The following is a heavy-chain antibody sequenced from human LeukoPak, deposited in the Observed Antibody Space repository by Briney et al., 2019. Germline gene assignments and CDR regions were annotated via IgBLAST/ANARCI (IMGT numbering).Heavy chain of an antibody. CDR1: GYTFTSYG. CDR2: IGAYNGNT. V-gene: IGHV1-18*04. J-gene: IGHJ4*02. D-gene: IGHD3-16*02. CDR3: ARWRSYGWGSYRYRDRDY. Sequence: GASVKVSCKASGYTFTSYGISWVRQAPGQGLEWMGWIGAYNGNTNYAQKLQGRVTMTTDTSTSTAYMELRSLRSDDTAVYYCARWRSYGWGSYRYRDRDYWGQGTLVTVSS.